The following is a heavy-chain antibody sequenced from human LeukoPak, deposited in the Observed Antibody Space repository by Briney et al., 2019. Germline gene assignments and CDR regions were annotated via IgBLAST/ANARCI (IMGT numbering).Heavy chain of an antibody. V-gene: IGHV4-4*07. CDR2: IYTSGST. J-gene: IGHJ4*02. CDR3: ARVKKARITIFGVASTRVYYFDY. CDR1: GGSISSYY. D-gene: IGHD3-3*01. Sequence: SETLSHTCTVSGGSISSYYWSWIRQPAGKGLEWIGRIYTSGSTNYNPSLKSRVTMSVDTSKNQFSLKLSSVTAADTAVYYCARVKKARITIFGVASTRVYYFDYWGQGTLVTVSS.